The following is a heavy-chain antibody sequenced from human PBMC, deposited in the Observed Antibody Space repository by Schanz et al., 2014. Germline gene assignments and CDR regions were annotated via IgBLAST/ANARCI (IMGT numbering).Heavy chain of an antibody. J-gene: IGHJ4*02. CDR3: ARDRRNADLDY. CDR1: GFPFSDYF. V-gene: IGHV3-11*04. Sequence: QVQLVDSGGGLVKPGGSLRLSCTASGFPFSDYFMAWIRQPPGRGLEWVSYIGNGGVTIYYADSVKGRFTISRDNAKNSLYLEMNSLRAEDTALYYFARDRRNADLDYWGQGTLVTVSS. D-gene: IGHD1-1*01. CDR2: IGNGGVTI.